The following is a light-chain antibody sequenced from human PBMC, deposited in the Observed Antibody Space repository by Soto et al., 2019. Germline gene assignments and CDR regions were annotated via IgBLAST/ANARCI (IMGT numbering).Light chain of an antibody. CDR3: QQYNSYWWT. CDR1: QSISSW. V-gene: IGKV1-5*03. J-gene: IGKJ1*01. Sequence: IQLTQSPYTLSASVGDRVALTCRASQSISSWLAWYQQKPGKAPKLLIYKASSLESGVPSRFSGSGSGTEFTLTISSLQPDDFATYYCQQYNSYWWTFGQGTKVDI. CDR2: KAS.